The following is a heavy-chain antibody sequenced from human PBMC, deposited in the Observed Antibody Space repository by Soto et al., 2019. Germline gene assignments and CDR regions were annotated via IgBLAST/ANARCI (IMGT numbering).Heavy chain of an antibody. V-gene: IGHV3-74*01. CDR3: TKGFEI. J-gene: IGHJ1*01. CDR2: IDGVGTGT. D-gene: IGHD3-9*01. CDR1: GFTFTNYW. Sequence: PGGSLRLSCAASGFTFTNYWMHWVRQVPGKGLVWVSRIDGVGTGTSYSDSVRGRFTISRDNAENTLYLQMNSLRAEDTAVYYCTKGFEIWGQGTPVTVSS.